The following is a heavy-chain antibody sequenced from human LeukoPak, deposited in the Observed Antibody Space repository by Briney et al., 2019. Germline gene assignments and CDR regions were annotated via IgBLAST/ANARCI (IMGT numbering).Heavy chain of an antibody. J-gene: IGHJ5*02. V-gene: IGHV4-39*07. D-gene: IGHD5-24*01. CDR1: GGSISSNTYY. CDR3: ARLDGYPTRDWFDP. CDR2: IHYSGST. Sequence: SETLSLTCTVSGGSISSNTYYWGWIRRPPGKGLEWIGNIHYSGSTNYNPSLKSRVTISVDTSKNQFSLKLSSVTAADTAVYYCARLDGYPTRDWFDPWGQGTLVTVSS.